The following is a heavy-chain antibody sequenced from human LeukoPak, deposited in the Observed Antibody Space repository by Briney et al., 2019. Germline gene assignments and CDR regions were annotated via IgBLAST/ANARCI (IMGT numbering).Heavy chain of an antibody. Sequence: ASVKVSCKASVYTFTGYYIHWLRQAPGQGLEWMGWINPNSGGTNHAQKFQGRVTMTRDTSISTAYMELSRLRSDDTAVYYCEREALYGGNSLDSWGQGTLATVSS. V-gene: IGHV1-2*02. J-gene: IGHJ4*02. CDR2: INPNSGGT. D-gene: IGHD4-23*01. CDR1: VYTFTGYY. CDR3: EREALYGGNSLDS.